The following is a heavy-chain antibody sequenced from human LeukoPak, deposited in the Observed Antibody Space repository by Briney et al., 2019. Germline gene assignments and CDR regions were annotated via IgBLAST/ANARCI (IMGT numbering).Heavy chain of an antibody. CDR1: GGSFSGYY. CDR3: ARGIVAPRH. V-gene: IGHV4-34*01. J-gene: IGHJ1*01. D-gene: IGHD5-12*01. CDR2: INHSGST. Sequence: SETLSLTCAVYGGSFSGYYWSWIRQPPGKGLEWIGEINHSGSTNYNPSFKSRVTISVDTSKNQFSLKLSSVTAADTAVYYCARGIVAPRHWGQGTLVTVSS.